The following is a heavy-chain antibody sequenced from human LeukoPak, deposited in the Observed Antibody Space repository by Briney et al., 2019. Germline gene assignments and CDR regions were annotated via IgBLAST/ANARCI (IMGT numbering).Heavy chain of an antibody. CDR2: IIPIFGKA. CDR1: GGTFSSYA. Sequence: SVKVSCKASGGTFSSYAISWVRQAPGQGLEWMGGIIPIFGKANYAQKFQGRVTITADESTSTAYMELSSLRSEDKAVYYCARDRWDIVVVLNWFDPWGQGTLVTVSS. J-gene: IGHJ5*01. CDR3: ARDRWDIVVVLNWFDP. V-gene: IGHV1-69*13. D-gene: IGHD2-2*01.